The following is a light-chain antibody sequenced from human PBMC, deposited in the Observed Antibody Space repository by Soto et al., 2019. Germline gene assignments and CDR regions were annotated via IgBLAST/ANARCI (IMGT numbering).Light chain of an antibody. CDR3: QHFNNYPPT. CDR2: AAS. Sequence: DIQLTPPPSFLSASVGARVPITCRASQGIRSYLAWYQQKPGKAPNLLIYAASTLQSGAPSTFSGSRPGTEFTLTISSLQPEAFATYYCQHFNNYPPTFGGGTKVFIK. CDR1: QGIRSY. J-gene: IGKJ4*01. V-gene: IGKV1-9*01.